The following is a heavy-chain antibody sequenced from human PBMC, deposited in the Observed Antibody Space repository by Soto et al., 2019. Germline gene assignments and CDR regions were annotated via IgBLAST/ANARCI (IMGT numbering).Heavy chain of an antibody. CDR2: FDPEDGET. V-gene: IGHV1-24*01. Sequence: ASVKVSCKASGGTFSTYTISWVRQAPGKGLEWMGGFDPEDGETIYAQKFQGRVTMTEDTSTDTAYMELSSLRSEDTAMYYCATTGNWNYAMDYWGQGTLVTVSS. CDR3: ATTGNWNYAMDY. D-gene: IGHD1-7*01. J-gene: IGHJ4*02. CDR1: GGTFSTYT.